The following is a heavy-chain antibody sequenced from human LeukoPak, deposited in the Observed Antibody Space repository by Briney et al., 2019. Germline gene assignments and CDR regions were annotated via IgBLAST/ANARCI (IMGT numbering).Heavy chain of an antibody. D-gene: IGHD3-9*01. V-gene: IGHV1-2*02. Sequence: ASVKVSCKASGYTFTSYDINWVRQATGQGLEWMGWINLNSGGTNYAQKFQVRVTMTRDTSISTAYMELSRLRSDDTAVYYCARSPHILTGENFDYWGQGTLVTVSS. CDR2: INLNSGGT. J-gene: IGHJ4*02. CDR3: ARSPHILTGENFDY. CDR1: GYTFTSYD.